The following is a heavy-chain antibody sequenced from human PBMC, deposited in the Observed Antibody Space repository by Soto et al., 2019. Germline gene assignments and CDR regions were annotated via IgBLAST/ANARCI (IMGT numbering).Heavy chain of an antibody. V-gene: IGHV1-69*01. D-gene: IGHD1-20*01. J-gene: IGHJ6*02. CDR2: SPPIFGTS. CDR1: GGTFSTYS. Sequence: QVQLVQSGAEVKKPGSSVKVSCKASGGTFSTYSISWVRQAPGQGLEWMGGSPPIFGTSKYAQNFQGRVTITADESTSTAYMELSSLRSDGTAVYSCARGGRYPKSSSVYGMDVWGQGTTVTVSS. CDR3: ARGGRYPKSSSVYGMDV.